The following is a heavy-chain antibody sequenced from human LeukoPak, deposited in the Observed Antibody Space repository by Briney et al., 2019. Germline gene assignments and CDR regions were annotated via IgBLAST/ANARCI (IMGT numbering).Heavy chain of an antibody. CDR3: ARGDILTGYYSNPFDY. D-gene: IGHD3-9*01. J-gene: IGHJ4*02. Sequence: SVKVSCKASGGTFSSYAISWVRQAPGQGLEWMGRIIPILGIANYAQKFQGRVTITADKSTSTAYMELSSLRSEDTAVYYCARGDILTGYYSNPFDYWGQGTLATVSS. CDR2: IIPILGIA. V-gene: IGHV1-69*04. CDR1: GGTFSSYA.